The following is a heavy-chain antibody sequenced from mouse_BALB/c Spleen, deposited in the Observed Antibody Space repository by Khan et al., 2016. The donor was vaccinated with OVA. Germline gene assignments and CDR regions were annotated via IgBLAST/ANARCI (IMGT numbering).Heavy chain of an antibody. CDR1: GYSFTGYF. CDR2: INPHIGET. V-gene: IGHV1-20*02. CDR3: ARIYGSDFDY. Sequence: VRLQQSGPELVKPGASVKISCKASGYSFTGYFMNWVMQSHGKSLEWIGRINPHIGETFYNPKFKGKATLTADESSSTAHMELRSLASEDSAVYYCARIYGSDFDYWGQGTTHTVSS. J-gene: IGHJ2*01. D-gene: IGHD1-1*01.